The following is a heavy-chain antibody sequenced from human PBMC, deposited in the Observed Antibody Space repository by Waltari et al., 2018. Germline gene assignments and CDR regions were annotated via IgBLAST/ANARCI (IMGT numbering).Heavy chain of an antibody. CDR3: ARVGYCSSTSCYTAWFDP. V-gene: IGHV4-4*07. J-gene: IGHJ5*02. Sequence: QVQLQESGPGLVKPSETLSLTCTVSGGSISSYYWSWIRQPAGKGLEWIGRIYTSGSTNYNPSLKSRVTMSVDTSKNQFSLKLSSVTAADTAVYYCARVGYCSSTSCYTAWFDPWGQGTLVTVSS. CDR1: GGSISSYY. D-gene: IGHD2-2*02. CDR2: IYTSGST.